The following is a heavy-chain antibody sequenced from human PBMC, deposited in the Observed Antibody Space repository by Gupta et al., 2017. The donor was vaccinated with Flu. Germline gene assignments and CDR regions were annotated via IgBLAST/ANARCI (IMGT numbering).Heavy chain of an antibody. CDR2: IIPMFNSP. CDR3: ARGLPLGSYS. J-gene: IGHJ4*02. D-gene: IGHD3-10*01. V-gene: IGHV1-69*06. CDR1: GDTFRDYA. Sequence: QVQLVQSGPEVKRPGSSVKVSCQASGDTFRDYAFGWVRQAPGQGLEWMGDIIPMFNSPKYAQRFQGRVTITADKSTSTVSLDLSSLESEDTAVYYCARGLPLGSYSWGQGTLLTVSS.